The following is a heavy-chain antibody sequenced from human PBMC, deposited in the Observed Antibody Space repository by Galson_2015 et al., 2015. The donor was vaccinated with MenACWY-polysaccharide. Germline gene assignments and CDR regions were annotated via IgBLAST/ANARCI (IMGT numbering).Heavy chain of an antibody. Sequence: CAISGDSVSRNNGAWNWIRQSPSRGLEWLGRTYYRTKWYNDYAVSVKSRISINPDTSKNQFSLQLNSVTPEDAAVYYCTGRGYSGYDWGYWGQRILVTVSS. J-gene: IGHJ4*02. D-gene: IGHD5-12*01. CDR2: TYYRTKWYN. CDR1: GDSVSRNNGA. V-gene: IGHV6-1*01. CDR3: TGRGYSGYDWGY.